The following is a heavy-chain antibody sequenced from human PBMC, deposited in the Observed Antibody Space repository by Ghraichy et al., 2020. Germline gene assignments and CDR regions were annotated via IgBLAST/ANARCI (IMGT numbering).Heavy chain of an antibody. J-gene: IGHJ4*02. CDR1: GFTFSSYA. V-gene: IGHV3-23*01. CDR2: ISGSGDNT. D-gene: IGHD1-26*01. CDR3: AKDGVSRYSGTYYDIDY. Sequence: GGSLRLSCAVSGFTFSSYAMTWVRQAPGKGLEWVSGISGSGDNTYYGDSVKGRFTISRDNSKNTLYLQMNSLRAEDTAVYYCAKDGVSRYSGTYYDIDYWGQGTLVSVSS.